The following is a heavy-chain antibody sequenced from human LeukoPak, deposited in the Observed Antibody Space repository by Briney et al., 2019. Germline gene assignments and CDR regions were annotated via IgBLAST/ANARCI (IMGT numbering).Heavy chain of an antibody. CDR2: INHSGST. CDR1: GGSFNDYY. D-gene: IGHD3-22*01. CDR3: TSRNYYDSSGYYYFDY. Sequence: PSETLSLTCAVYGGSFNDYYWSWIRQPRGKGLEWIGEINHSGSTNYNPSLKSRVTISVDTSKNQFSLKLSSVTAADTAVYYCTSRNYYDSSGYYYFDYWGRGTLVTVSS. J-gene: IGHJ4*02. V-gene: IGHV4-34*01.